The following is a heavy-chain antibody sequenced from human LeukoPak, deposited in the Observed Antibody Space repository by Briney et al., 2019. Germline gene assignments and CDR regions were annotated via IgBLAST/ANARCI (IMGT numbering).Heavy chain of an antibody. J-gene: IGHJ3*02. CDR3: ARAASITGTTALAFDI. Sequence: GGSLRLSCAASGFTFISYGMHWVRQAPGKGLEWVAFIRHDGSNKYYADSVKGRFTISRDNSKNTLYLQMNSLRAEDTAVYYCARAASITGTTALAFDIWGQGTMVTVSS. CDR2: IRHDGSNK. V-gene: IGHV3-30*02. D-gene: IGHD1-7*01. CDR1: GFTFISYG.